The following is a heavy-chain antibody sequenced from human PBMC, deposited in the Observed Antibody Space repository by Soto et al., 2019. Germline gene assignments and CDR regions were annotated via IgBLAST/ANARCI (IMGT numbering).Heavy chain of an antibody. CDR3: ARSKGLVSRPLDF. D-gene: IGHD6-6*01. J-gene: IGHJ4*02. CDR1: GFTFDDYA. V-gene: IGHV3-9*01. CDR2: ITWNSGDI. Sequence: EVQLVESGGGLVQPGRSLRLSCAASGFTFDDYAMHWVRQPPGKGLEWVSGITWNSGDIRYTGSVKGRFCISRDNAENSLYLHMNSLRPEDTAFYYCARSKGLVSRPLDFWGQGTLVTVSS.